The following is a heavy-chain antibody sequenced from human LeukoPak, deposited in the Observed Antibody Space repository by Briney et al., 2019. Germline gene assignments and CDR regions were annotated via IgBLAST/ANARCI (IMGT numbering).Heavy chain of an antibody. CDR2: SRNKANSYTT. Sequence: TGGSLRLSCAASGVTLSDHHMDWVRQPPGKGLEWIGRSRNKANSYTTEYAASVKGRFAISRDDSNNSLYLQMNSLKSEDTAVYYCARVRYGGSDFDQWGQGTLATVSS. J-gene: IGHJ4*02. D-gene: IGHD4-23*01. CDR1: GVTLSDHH. V-gene: IGHV3-72*01. CDR3: ARVRYGGSDFDQ.